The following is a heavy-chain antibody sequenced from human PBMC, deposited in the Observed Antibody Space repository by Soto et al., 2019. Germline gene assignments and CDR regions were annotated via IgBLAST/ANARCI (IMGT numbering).Heavy chain of an antibody. D-gene: IGHD6-13*01. CDR1: GYLFPSFG. Sequence: QVQLVQSGPELKMTGASVKVSCTASGYLFPSFGVSWVRQAPGQGLEWVGWISAHAGFTNYAQKFQGRATMSTHSSVATAYREVRNLRPDYTAVYFCARVHIRAAGVGVDYWGQGTLVTVSS. V-gene: IGHV1-18*01. J-gene: IGHJ4*02. CDR2: ISAHAGFT. CDR3: ARVHIRAAGVGVDY.